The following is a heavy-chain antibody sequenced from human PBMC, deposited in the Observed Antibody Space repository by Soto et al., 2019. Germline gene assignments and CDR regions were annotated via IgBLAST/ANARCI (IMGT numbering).Heavy chain of an antibody. CDR3: ARGGVSRGAFDL. D-gene: IGHD3-10*01. V-gene: IGHV1-8*01. Sequence: QVQLVQSGAEVRKPGASVKVSCKASGYSFSSYDINWVRQAAGQGLEWMGWMNPSSGNKAYAQKFQGRVAMTRNTSRSTAYMELTSLTSEDTAAYYCARGGVSRGAFDLWGQGTVVTVTS. CDR1: GYSFSSYD. J-gene: IGHJ3*01. CDR2: MNPSSGNK.